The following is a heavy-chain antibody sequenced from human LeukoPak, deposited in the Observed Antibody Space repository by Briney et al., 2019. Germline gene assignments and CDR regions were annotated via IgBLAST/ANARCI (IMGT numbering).Heavy chain of an antibody. Sequence: GGSLRLSCAASGFTFSHYSMNWVRQAPGKGLEWVSSISSSSSYIYYADSVKGRFTISRDNAKNSLYLQMNSLRAEDTAVYYCARDLYRPEYSGYDSNWFDPWGQGTLVTVSS. CDR2: ISSSSSYI. D-gene: IGHD5-12*01. CDR1: GFTFSHYS. V-gene: IGHV3-21*01. J-gene: IGHJ5*02. CDR3: ARDLYRPEYSGYDSNWFDP.